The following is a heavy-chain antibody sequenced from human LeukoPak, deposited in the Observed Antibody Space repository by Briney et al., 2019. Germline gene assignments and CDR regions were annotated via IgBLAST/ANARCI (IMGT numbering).Heavy chain of an antibody. CDR3: ARGLPLGRP. CDR2: ISYDGSYK. Sequence: PGRSLRLSCAASGFTFSGYAMHWVRQAPGKGLEWVAFISYDGSYKYYADSVKGRFTISRDNAKNSLYLQMNSLRAEDTAVYYCARGLPLGRPWGQGTLVTVSS. J-gene: IGHJ5*02. V-gene: IGHV3-30*04. CDR1: GFTFSGYA.